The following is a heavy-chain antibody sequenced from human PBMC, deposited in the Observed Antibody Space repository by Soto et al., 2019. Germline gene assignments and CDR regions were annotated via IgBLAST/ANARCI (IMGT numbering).Heavy chain of an antibody. D-gene: IGHD3-3*01. CDR1: GGSISSGGYY. J-gene: IGHJ4*02. CDR3: ARDSSIDFWSGYYTRGFDY. CDR2: IYYSGST. V-gene: IGHV4-31*03. Sequence: KASETLSLTCTVSGGSISSGGYYWSWIRQHPGKGLEWIGYIYYSGSTYYNPSLKSRVTISVDTSKNQFSLKLSSVTAADTAVYYCARDSSIDFWSGYYTRGFDYWGQGTLVTVSS.